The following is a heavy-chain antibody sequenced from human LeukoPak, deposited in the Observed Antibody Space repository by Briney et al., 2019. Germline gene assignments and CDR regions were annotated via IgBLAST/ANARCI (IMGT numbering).Heavy chain of an antibody. Sequence: ASVKVSCKASGYTFTSYGISWVRQAPGQGLEWMGWISAYNGNTNYAQKFQDRVTITADKSTSTAYMELSSLRSEDTAVYYCAKIENDSRAKYWGQGTLVTVSS. CDR1: GYTFTSYG. J-gene: IGHJ4*02. CDR2: ISAYNGNT. CDR3: AKIENDSRAKY. V-gene: IGHV1-18*01. D-gene: IGHD3-22*01.